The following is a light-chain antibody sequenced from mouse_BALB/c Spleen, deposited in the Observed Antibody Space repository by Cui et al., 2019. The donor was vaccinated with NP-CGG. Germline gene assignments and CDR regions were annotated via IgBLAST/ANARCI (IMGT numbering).Light chain of an antibody. CDR1: TGAVTTSNY. J-gene: IGLJ1*01. V-gene: IGLV1*01. Sequence: QAVVTQECALTTSPCETVTLTCRSSTGAVTTSNYANWVQEKPDHLFTGLIGGTNNRPPGVPARFSGSLIGDKAALTITGAQTEDEAIYFCALWYSNHWVFGGGTKLTVL. CDR2: GTN. CDR3: ALWYSNHWV.